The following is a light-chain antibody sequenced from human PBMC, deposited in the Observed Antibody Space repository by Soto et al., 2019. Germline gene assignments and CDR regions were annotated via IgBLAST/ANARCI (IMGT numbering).Light chain of an antibody. V-gene: IGKV1-9*01. Sequence: DIQLTQSPSFLSASVGDRVTITCRASQGIRSYLAWYPQTPGKAPKLLIYAASPLQSGVPSMFSGSGSGTEFTLTISSLQPEDFETYYCQQLNSYTPTFGQGTRLEIK. CDR3: QQLNSYTPT. CDR2: AAS. CDR1: QGIRSY. J-gene: IGKJ5*01.